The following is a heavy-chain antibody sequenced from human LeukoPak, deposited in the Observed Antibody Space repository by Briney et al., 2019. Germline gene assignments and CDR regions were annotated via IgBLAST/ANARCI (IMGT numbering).Heavy chain of an antibody. V-gene: IGHV3-48*03. J-gene: IGHJ6*04. D-gene: IGHD3-10*02. CDR1: GFTFSSYE. Sequence: GGSLRLSCAASGFTFSSYEMNWVGQAPGKGLGGVSYISSSGSTIYYADSVKGRFTISRDNAKNSLYLQMNSLRAEDTAVYYCAELGITMTGGVWGKGTTVTISS. CDR3: AELGITMTGGV. CDR2: ISSSGSTI.